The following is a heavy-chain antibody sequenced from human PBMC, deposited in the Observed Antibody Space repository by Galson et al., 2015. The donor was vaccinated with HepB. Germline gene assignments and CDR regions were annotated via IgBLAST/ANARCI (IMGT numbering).Heavy chain of an antibody. CDR1: GFTFSGYT. CDR2: ISRGSGTV. J-gene: IGHJ4*01. V-gene: IGHV3-21*01. Sequence: SLRLSCAGSGFTFSGYTMNWVRQAPGKGLQWVASISRGSGTVNFYSESGKGRITISRNNAKNSLHLQMNSLRVENTGVYYCAIVSPDLWGQGTPVTVSS. D-gene: IGHD2-21*01. CDR3: AIVSPDL.